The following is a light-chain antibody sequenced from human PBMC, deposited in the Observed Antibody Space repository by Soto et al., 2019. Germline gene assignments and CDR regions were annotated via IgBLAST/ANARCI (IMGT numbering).Light chain of an antibody. J-gene: IGKJ5*01. CDR1: QSISSY. CDR3: QQSYSTPIT. CDR2: AAS. V-gene: IGKV1-39*01. Sequence: DIQMTQSPSSLSASVGDTVTITCRASQSISSYLNWYQQKPGKAPKLLIYAASSLQSGVPSRFSSSGSGTDFTLTISSLQPEDFATYYCQQSYSTPITFGQGTRLEIK.